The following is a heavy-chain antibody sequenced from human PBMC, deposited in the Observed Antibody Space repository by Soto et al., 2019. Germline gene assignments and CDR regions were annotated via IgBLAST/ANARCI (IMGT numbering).Heavy chain of an antibody. J-gene: IGHJ4*02. CDR1: GFTFSNAG. D-gene: IGHD3-22*01. CDR2: IKSKTDGGTT. CDR3: TTDRPRWKYYYDSSGPGHYFDY. Sequence: EVQLVESGGGLVKPGGSLRLSCAASGFTFSNAGMNWVRQAPGKGLELVGRIKSKTDGGTTDYAAPVKGRFTISKDDSKNTLYLQMNSLKTEDTAVYYCTTDRPRWKYYYDSSGPGHYFDYGGQGTLVTVSS. V-gene: IGHV3-15*07.